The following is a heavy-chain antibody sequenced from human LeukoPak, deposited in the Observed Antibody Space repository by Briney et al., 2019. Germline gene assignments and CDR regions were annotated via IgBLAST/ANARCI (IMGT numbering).Heavy chain of an antibody. D-gene: IGHD1-26*01. J-gene: IGHJ3*02. Sequence: PGGSLRLSCAASGFTFSSYGMHWVRQAPGKGLEWEAFIRYDGSNKYYADSVKVRFTISRDNSKNTLYLQMNSLRAEDTAVYYCAKVGGSYGVYAFDIWGQGTMVTVSS. V-gene: IGHV3-30*02. CDR1: GFTFSSYG. CDR3: AKVGGSYGVYAFDI. CDR2: IRYDGSNK.